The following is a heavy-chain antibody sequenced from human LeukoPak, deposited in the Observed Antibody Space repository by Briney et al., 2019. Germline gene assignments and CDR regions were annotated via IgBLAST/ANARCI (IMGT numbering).Heavy chain of an antibody. CDR1: GFTVSSNY. CDR2: IYSGGST. CDR3: AREVRDYYYYYMDV. J-gene: IGHJ6*03. V-gene: IGHV3-66*01. Sequence: GGSLRLSCAASGFTVSSNYMSWVRQAPGKGLEWVSVIYSGGSTYYADSVKGRFTISRDNSKNTLYLQMNSLRAEDTAVYYCAREVRDYYYYYMDVWGKGTTVTISS. D-gene: IGHD3-10*01.